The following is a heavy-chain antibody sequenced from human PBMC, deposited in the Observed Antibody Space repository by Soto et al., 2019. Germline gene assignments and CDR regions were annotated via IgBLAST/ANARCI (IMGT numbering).Heavy chain of an antibody. CDR2: ISYDGSNK. D-gene: IGHD3-3*01. CDR3: ARERNDFWSGYYLFSYYYGMDV. CDR1: GFTFSSYA. Sequence: GGSPRLSCAASGFTFSSYAMHWVRQAPGKGLEWVAVISYDGSNKYYADSVKGRFTISRDNSKNTLYLQMNSLRAEDTAVYYCARERNDFWSGYYLFSYYYGMDVWGQGTTVTVSS. V-gene: IGHV3-30-3*01. J-gene: IGHJ6*02.